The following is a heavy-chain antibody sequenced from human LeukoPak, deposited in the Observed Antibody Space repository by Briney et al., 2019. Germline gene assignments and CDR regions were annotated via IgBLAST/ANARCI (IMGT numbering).Heavy chain of an antibody. CDR1: GFTFSSYA. J-gene: IGHJ4*02. CDR3: AKDPLVGATGPSGY. D-gene: IGHD1-26*01. CDR2: ISSNGGST. Sequence: GGSLRLSCAASGFTFSSYAMHWVRQAPGKGLEYVSAISSNGGSTYYANSVKGRFTISRDNSKNTLYLQMNSLRAEDTAVYYCAKDPLVGATGPSGYWGQGTLVTISS. V-gene: IGHV3-64*01.